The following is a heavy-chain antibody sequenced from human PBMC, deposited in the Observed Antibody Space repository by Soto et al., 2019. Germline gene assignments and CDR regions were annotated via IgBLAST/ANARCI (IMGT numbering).Heavy chain of an antibody. CDR2: ISSDGSST. V-gene: IGHV3-74*01. CDR3: TRGLSGSSF. Sequence: EVQLEESGGGLVQPGGSLRLSCAASGFTFSSYGMHWVRQAAGKGLVWVSRISSDGSSTIYADSVEGRFTISRDKAKNTMYLKMNSLGAEDTAMYYCTRGLSGSSFWGQGTLVTVSS. J-gene: IGHJ4*02. CDR1: GFTFSSYG. D-gene: IGHD6-6*01.